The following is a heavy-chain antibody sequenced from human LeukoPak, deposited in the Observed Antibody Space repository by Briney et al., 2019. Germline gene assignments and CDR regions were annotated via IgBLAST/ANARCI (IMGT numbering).Heavy chain of an antibody. J-gene: IGHJ5*02. V-gene: IGHV4-59*01. CDR3: ARQGESLTWLDP. D-gene: IGHD2-21*01. CDR2: VFDSGGT. Sequence: SETLSLTCTVSGGSISNYWWSWIRQPPGKGLEWIGYVFDSGGTNYNPSLKSRVTISVDTSKKQFSLKLSSVTAADAAVYYCARQGESLTWLDPWGQGTLVTVSS. CDR1: GGSISNYW.